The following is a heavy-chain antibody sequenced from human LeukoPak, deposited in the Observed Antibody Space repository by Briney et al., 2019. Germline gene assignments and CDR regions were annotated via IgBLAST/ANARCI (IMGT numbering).Heavy chain of an antibody. V-gene: IGHV5-51*01. D-gene: IGHD1-1*01. Sequence: GESLEISCQGSGYIFTTSWIGWVRQMPGKGLEWMGIIYPGDSDTRYRPSFQGQVTISVDTSISTAYLQWNSLKASDTAMYYCARPGWDDGGTWGQGTMVTVSS. CDR3: ARPGWDDGGT. J-gene: IGHJ3*01. CDR1: GYIFTTSW. CDR2: IYPGDSDT.